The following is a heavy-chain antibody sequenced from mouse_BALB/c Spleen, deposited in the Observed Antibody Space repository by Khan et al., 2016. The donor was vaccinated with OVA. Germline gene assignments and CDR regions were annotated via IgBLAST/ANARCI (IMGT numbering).Heavy chain of an antibody. Sequence: VQLQQSGAELVKPGASVKLSCTASGFNIKDTYIHWVMQRPEQGLEWIGRIDPANGNTQYDPRFQGKATITADTSSNTAYLQFSSLTSEDTAVHYCGRGGWSYAMDYWGQGTSVTVSS. J-gene: IGHJ4*01. CDR3: GRGGWSYAMDY. CDR1: GFNIKDTY. D-gene: IGHD1-1*02. CDR2: IDPANGNT. V-gene: IGHV14-3*02.